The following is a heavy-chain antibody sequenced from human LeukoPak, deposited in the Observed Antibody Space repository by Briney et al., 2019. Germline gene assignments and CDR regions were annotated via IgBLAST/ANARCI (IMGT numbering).Heavy chain of an antibody. CDR3: ARNSESLTHPKY. Sequence: GGSLRLSCAASGFTLGVYWMTWVRQAPGKGLEWVANINQDGSEKHYLDSVKGRFTISRDNPRNSLSMQMSSLRAEDTAIYYCARNSESLTHPKYWGQGTLVTVSS. D-gene: IGHD1-14*01. J-gene: IGHJ4*02. CDR1: GFTLGVYW. V-gene: IGHV3-7*01. CDR2: INQDGSEK.